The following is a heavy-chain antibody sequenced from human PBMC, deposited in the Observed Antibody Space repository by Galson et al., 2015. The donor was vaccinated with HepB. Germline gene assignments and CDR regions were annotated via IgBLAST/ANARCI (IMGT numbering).Heavy chain of an antibody. CDR3: ARDLYSSSWYSADYYYGMDV. CDR2: ISSSSSYI. D-gene: IGHD6-13*01. J-gene: IGHJ6*02. V-gene: IGHV3-21*01. CDR1: GFTFSSYS. Sequence: SLRLSCAASGFTFSSYSMNWVRQAPGKGLEWVSSISSSSSYIYYADSVKGRFTISRDNAKNSLYLQMNSLRAEDTAVYYCARDLYSSSWYSADYYYGMDVWGQGTTVTVSS.